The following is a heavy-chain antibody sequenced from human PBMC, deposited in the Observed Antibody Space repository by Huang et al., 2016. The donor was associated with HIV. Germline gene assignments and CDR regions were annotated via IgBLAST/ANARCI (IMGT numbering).Heavy chain of an antibody. J-gene: IGHJ6*02. Sequence: VESGGRSVQPGGSINLSCVGSTFTFGAYWMSWVRQPPGKGLEGVANIKQDESEKYYVDAVKGRFNISRDNARKVLFLEMDDLRVEDTAIYFCATKTAGMDIWGQGTTVTVSS. CDR3: ATKTAGMDI. CDR2: IKQDESEK. V-gene: IGHV3-7*01. D-gene: IGHD1-7*01. CDR1: TFTFGAYW.